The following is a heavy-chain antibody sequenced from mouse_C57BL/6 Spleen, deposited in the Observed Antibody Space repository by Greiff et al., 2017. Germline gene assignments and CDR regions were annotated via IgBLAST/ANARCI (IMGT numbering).Heavy chain of an antibody. D-gene: IGHD2-4*01. J-gene: IGHJ1*03. Sequence: EVMLVESGGGLVKPGGSLKLSCAASGFTFSSYTMSWVRQTPEKRLEWVATISGGGGNTYYPDSVKGRFTISRDNAKNTLYLQMSSLRSEDTALYYCARHPYDYGLWYFDVWGTGTTVTVSS. CDR1: GFTFSSYT. V-gene: IGHV5-9*01. CDR3: ARHPYDYGLWYFDV. CDR2: ISGGGGNT.